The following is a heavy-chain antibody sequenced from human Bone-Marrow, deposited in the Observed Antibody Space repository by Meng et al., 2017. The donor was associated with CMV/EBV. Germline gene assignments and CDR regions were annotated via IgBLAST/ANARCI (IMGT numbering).Heavy chain of an antibody. CDR2: INPSGGST. D-gene: IGHD3-16*02. CDR3: ARDLTRGRLSHYYYGMDV. Sequence: ASVKVSCKASGYRFTKYGISWVRQAPGQGLEWMGIINPSGGSTSYAQKFQGRVTMTRDTSTSTVYMELSSLRSEDTAVYYCARDLTRGRLSHYYYGMDVWGQGTTVTVSS. CDR1: GYRFTKYG. J-gene: IGHJ6*02. V-gene: IGHV1-46*01.